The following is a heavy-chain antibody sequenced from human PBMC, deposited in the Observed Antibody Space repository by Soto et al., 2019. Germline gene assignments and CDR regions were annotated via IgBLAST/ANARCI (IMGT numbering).Heavy chain of an antibody. CDR3: AKKSYDILTGFIPYYYYYYMDV. CDR2: ISGSGGST. J-gene: IGHJ6*03. D-gene: IGHD3-9*01. CDR1: GFTFSSYA. Sequence: EVQLLESGGGLVQPGGSLRLSCAASGFTFSSYAMSWVRQAPGKGLEWVSAISGSGGSTYYADSVKGRFTISRDNSKNTLYLQMNSLRAEDTAVYYCAKKSYDILTGFIPYYYYYYMDVWGKGTTVTVSS. V-gene: IGHV3-23*01.